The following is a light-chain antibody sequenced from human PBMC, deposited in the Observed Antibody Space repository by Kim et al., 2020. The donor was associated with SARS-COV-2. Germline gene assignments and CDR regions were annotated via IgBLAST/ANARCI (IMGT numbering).Light chain of an antibody. CDR3: QQYDTYTT. V-gene: IGKV1-5*03. J-gene: IGKJ2*01. Sequence: DTQMTQSPSIVSASVGDRVTLTCRASQSISNWLVWYQHKPGKAPKLLISKAVTLESGVPSRFSGSVSVTEFTLTISSLQPDDFATYYCQQYDTYTTFGQGTKLDIK. CDR1: QSISNW. CDR2: KAV.